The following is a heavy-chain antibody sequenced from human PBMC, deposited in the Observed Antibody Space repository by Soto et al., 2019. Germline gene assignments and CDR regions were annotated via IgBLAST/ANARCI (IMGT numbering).Heavy chain of an antibody. D-gene: IGHD3-16*02. J-gene: IGHJ6*02. Sequence: QGQLVQSGAEVKKPGASVKVSCKASGGTFNSYAISWVRQAPGQGLEWMGGIIPSFGTANYAQNYQGRVAITADESTSAVYMQLRSLRSADTAVYYCALSGFRDGTKSKNNYGMDVWGQGNKVTVYS. CDR2: IIPSFGTA. CDR3: ALSGFRDGTKSKNNYGMDV. CDR1: GGTFNSYA. V-gene: IGHV1-69*01.